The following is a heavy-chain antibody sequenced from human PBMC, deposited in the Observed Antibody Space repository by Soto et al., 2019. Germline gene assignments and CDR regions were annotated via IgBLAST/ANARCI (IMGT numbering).Heavy chain of an antibody. CDR3: AKKSIAARPGKIERYMDV. V-gene: IGHV3-53*04. CDR2: IYSGGST. D-gene: IGHD6-6*01. CDR1: GFTVSSNY. J-gene: IGHJ6*03. Sequence: GGSLRLSCAASGFTVSSNYMSWVRQAPGKGLEWVSVIYSGGSTYYADPVKGRFTISRHNSKNTLYLQMNSLRAEDTAVYYCAKKSIAARPGKIERYMDVWGKGTTVTVSS.